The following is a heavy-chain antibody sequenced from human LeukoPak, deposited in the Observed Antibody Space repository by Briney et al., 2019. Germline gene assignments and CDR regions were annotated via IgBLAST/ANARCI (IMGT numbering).Heavy chain of an antibody. CDR3: AREGGTVPDY. V-gene: IGHV4-59*01. J-gene: IGHJ4*02. CDR1: GGSINSYY. Sequence: ASQTLSLTCTVSGGSINSYYWKWIRQPPGKGLEWIGYIYYSGSTNYNPSLRSRVTISLDTSKKQFSLKLSSVTAADTAIYYCAREGGTVPDYWGQGTLVTVSS. CDR2: IYYSGST. D-gene: IGHD4-17*01.